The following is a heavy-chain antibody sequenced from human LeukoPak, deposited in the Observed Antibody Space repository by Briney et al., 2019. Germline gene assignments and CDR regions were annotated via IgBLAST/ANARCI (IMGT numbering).Heavy chain of an antibody. J-gene: IGHJ5*02. CDR3: ARDRDGVVVPAAFNWFDP. D-gene: IGHD2-2*01. Sequence: PGGSLRLSCAASGFTFSSYVMHWVRQAPGKGLEWVAVIWYDGSIKYYADSVKGRFTIPRDNSKNTLYLQMNSLRAEDTAVYYCARDRDGVVVPAAFNWFDPWGQGTLVTDSS. CDR2: IWYDGSIK. V-gene: IGHV3-33*01. CDR1: GFTFSSYV.